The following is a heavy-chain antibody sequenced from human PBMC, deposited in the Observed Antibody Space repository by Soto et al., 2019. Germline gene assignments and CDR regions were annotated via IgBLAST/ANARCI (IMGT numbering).Heavy chain of an antibody. CDR3: ARDGGAARSYYYYYYMDV. CDR2: TYYRSKWYN. J-gene: IGHJ6*03. Sequence: SQTLSLTCAISGDSVSSNSAAWNWIRQSPSRGLEWLGRTYYRSKWYNDYTVSVKSRITINPNTSKKKLSLQLNSMTPEDTVVYYCARDGGAARSYYYYYYMDVWGKGTTVTVSS. V-gene: IGHV6-1*01. CDR1: GDSVSSNSAA. D-gene: IGHD6-6*01.